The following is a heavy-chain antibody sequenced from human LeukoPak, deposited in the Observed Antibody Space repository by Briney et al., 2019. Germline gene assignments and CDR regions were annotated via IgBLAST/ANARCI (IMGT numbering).Heavy chain of an antibody. V-gene: IGHV3-23*01. CDR3: ATGGSGYYYDWVY. CDR1: GFSFSSYG. D-gene: IGHD3-22*01. Sequence: GGSLRLSCAASGFSFSSYGMSWVRQAPGKGLEWVSGISGSGGSTYYADSVKGRFTISRDNSKNTLYVQMNSLRAEDTAVYYCATGGSGYYYDWVYWGQGTLVTVSS. CDR2: ISGSGGST. J-gene: IGHJ4*02.